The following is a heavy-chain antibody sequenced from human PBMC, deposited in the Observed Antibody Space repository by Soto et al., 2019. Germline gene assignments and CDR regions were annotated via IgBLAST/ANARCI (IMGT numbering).Heavy chain of an antibody. CDR2: IHYSGST. CDR1: GGSFSGSY. CDR3: TKYRRTDAEGYSFDY. D-gene: IGHD2-15*01. Sequence: QVQLQQWGAGLLKPSETLSLTCAVYGGSFSGSYWSWIRQTPGKVLEWVGYIHYSGSTNYNPSLKSRVTMSVDSAKNQFSLQLSSVTAADTAVYFCTKYRRTDAEGYSFDYWGQGALVTVSS. V-gene: IGHV4-34*11. J-gene: IGHJ4*02.